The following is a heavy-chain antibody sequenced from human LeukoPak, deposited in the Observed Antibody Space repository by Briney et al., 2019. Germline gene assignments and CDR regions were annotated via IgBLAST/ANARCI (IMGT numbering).Heavy chain of an antibody. V-gene: IGHV1-2*02. CDR1: GYTFTGCY. CDR2: INPNSGGT. J-gene: IGHJ5*02. D-gene: IGHD2-2*01. Sequence: ASVKVSCKASGYTFTGCYMHWVRQAPGQGLEWMGWINPNSGGTNYAQKFQGRVTMTRDTSISTAYMELSRLRSDDTAVYYCARDRLRYCSSTSCSRFDPWGQGILVTVSS. CDR3: ARDRLRYCSSTSCSRFDP.